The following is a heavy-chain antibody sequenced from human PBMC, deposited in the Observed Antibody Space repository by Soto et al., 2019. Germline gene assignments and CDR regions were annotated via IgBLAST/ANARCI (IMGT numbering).Heavy chain of an antibody. J-gene: IGHJ4*02. D-gene: IGHD6-13*01. CDR3: AKDQGSSWYEIDY. CDR1: GYRFSNYA. CDR2: ISGSGGST. V-gene: IGHV3-23*01. Sequence: GESLKISCKGSGYRFSNYAVTWVRQAPGKGLEWVSTISGSGGSTYYADSVKGRFTISRDNSKNTLYLQMNSLRAEDTAVYYCAKDQGSSWYEIDYWGQGTLVTVSS.